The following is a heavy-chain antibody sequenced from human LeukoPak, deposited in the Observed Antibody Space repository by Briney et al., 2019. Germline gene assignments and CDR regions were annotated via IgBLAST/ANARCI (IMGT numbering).Heavy chain of an antibody. CDR2: ISSSSSYI. CDR1: GFTFSSYS. J-gene: IGHJ4*02. CDR3: ARVRRAYGVYGCFDY. Sequence: PGGSLRLSCAASGFTFSSYSMNWVRQAPGKGLEWVSSISSSSSYIYYADSVKGRFTISRDNAKNSLYLQMNSLRAEDTAVYYCARVRRAYGVYGCFDYWGQGTLVTVSS. D-gene: IGHD4-17*01. V-gene: IGHV3-21*01.